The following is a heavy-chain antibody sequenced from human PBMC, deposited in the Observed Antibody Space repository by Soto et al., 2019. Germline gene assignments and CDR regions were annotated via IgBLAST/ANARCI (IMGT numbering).Heavy chain of an antibody. CDR1: GGSISHYY. Sequence: SATLSLTCTVSGGSISHYYWSWLRQSPGRGLEWIGYAYYSGSTDYNPSLKSRVTMSVDTSKNQVSLKLNSVTTADTAVYYCARDRSTYGGGGTGEVKENWFDPWGPGTLVTVSS. J-gene: IGHJ5*02. CDR2: AYYSGST. CDR3: ARDRSTYGGGGTGEVKENWFDP. V-gene: IGHV4-59*01. D-gene: IGHD2-8*01.